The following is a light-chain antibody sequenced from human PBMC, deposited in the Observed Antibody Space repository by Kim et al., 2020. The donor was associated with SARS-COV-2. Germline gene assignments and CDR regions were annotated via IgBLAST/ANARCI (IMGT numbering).Light chain of an antibody. V-gene: IGLV1-44*01. CDR2: GNN. CDR1: NSNIGSNR. Sequence: ELTQPPSASGTPGQRVTISCDGSNSNIGSNRVNWLQQFPGTAPKLLIHGNNQRPSGVPDRFSGSKSGTSASLAISGLQSEDEADYYCAAWDDSLNGWVFGGGTQLTVL. J-gene: IGLJ3*02. CDR3: AAWDDSLNGWV.